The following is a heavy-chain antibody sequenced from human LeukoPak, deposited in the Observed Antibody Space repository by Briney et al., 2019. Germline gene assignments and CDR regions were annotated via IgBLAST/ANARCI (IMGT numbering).Heavy chain of an antibody. CDR3: ARDLKRGERRMDY. Sequence: GRSLRLSCAASGFTFSSYAMHRVRQAPGKGLEWVAVISYDGSNKYYADSVKGRFTISRDNSKNTLYLTMNSLRAEDTAVYYCARDLKRGERRMDYWGQGTLVTVSS. V-gene: IGHV3-30*04. J-gene: IGHJ4*02. CDR2: ISYDGSNK. CDR1: GFTFSSYA. D-gene: IGHD1-1*01.